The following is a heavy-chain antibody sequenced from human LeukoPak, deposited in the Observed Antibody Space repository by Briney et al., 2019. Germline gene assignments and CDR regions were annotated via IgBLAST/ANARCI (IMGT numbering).Heavy chain of an antibody. J-gene: IGHJ4*02. CDR3: ARGEDTAMVLLDY. V-gene: IGHV4-61*08. CDR2: ISYSGST. CDR1: GDSISSGGAY. D-gene: IGHD5-18*01. Sequence: SETLSLTCSVSGDSISSGGAYWSWIRQFPGKGLEWIGYISYSGSTNYNPSLKSRVTISVDTSKNQFSLKLSSVTAADTAVYYCARGEDTAMVLLDYWGQGTLVTVSS.